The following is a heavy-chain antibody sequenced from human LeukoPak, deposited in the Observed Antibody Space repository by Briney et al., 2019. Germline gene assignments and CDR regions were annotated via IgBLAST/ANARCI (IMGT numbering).Heavy chain of an antibody. D-gene: IGHD3-9*01. Sequence: PGGSLRLSCAASGFTFSSYSMNRVRQAPGKGLEWVSSISSSSSYIYYADSVKGRFTISRDNAKNSLYLQMNSLRAEDTAVYYCARVNNILHYFDYWGQGTLVTVSS. CDR2: ISSSSSYI. V-gene: IGHV3-21*01. CDR3: ARVNNILHYFDY. J-gene: IGHJ4*02. CDR1: GFTFSSYS.